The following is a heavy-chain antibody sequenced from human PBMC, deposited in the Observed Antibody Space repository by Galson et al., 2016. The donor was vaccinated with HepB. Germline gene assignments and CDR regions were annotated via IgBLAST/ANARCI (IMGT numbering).Heavy chain of an antibody. CDR2: ISRNGDNT. CDR1: EFTLSTYA. CDR3: ATHNWSPNRNLDY. J-gene: IGHJ4*02. D-gene: IGHD1-20*01. Sequence: SLRLSCAASEFTLSTYAMHWVRQAPGKGLQFVSAISRNGDNTYYADSVKGGFTVSRDNSKNTLFLQMSSLRAEDTGVYYCATHNWSPNRNLDYWGRGTMVTVSS. V-gene: IGHV3-64D*06.